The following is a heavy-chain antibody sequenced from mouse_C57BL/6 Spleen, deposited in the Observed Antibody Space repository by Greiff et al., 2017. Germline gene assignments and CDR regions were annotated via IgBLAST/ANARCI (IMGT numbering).Heavy chain of an antibody. CDR1: GYTFTSYW. CDR2: IYPGNSDT. D-gene: IGHD3-2*02. V-gene: IGHV1-5*01. J-gene: IGHJ3*01. Sequence: LMESGTVLARPGASVKMSCKTSGYTFTSYWMPWVKQRPGQGLEWLGAIYPGNSDTSYNQKFKGKAKLTAVTAASTAYMELSSRTNEDSAVYYCTRRETAQATAWFAYWGQGTLVTVSA. CDR3: TRRETAQATAWFAY.